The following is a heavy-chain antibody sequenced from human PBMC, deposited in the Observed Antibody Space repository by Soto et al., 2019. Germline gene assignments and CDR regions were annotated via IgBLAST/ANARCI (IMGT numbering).Heavy chain of an antibody. Sequence: EVQLVESGGGLVKPGGSLRLSCAASGFTFSNAWMNWVRQAPGKGLEWVGRIKSKTDGGTTDYAAPVKGRFTISRDDSKNTLYLQMNSLKTEDTAVYYCTTDMRYYDSSGYYYVGYYFDYWGQGTLVTVSS. CDR3: TTDMRYYDSSGYYYVGYYFDY. CDR2: IKSKTDGGTT. CDR1: GFTFSNAW. J-gene: IGHJ4*02. V-gene: IGHV3-15*07. D-gene: IGHD3-22*01.